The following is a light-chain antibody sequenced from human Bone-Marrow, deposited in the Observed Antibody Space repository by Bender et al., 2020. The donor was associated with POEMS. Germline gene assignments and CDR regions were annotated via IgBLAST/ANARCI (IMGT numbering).Light chain of an antibody. CDR2: EVS. J-gene: IGLJ1*01. CDR3: NSYAGSDIVYV. CDR1: SSDVGTYIH. V-gene: IGLV2-8*01. Sequence: QSALTQPASVSGSPGQSITISCTGTSSDVGTYIHVSWYQQHPGKAPKLIIYEVSKRPSGVPDRFSGSKSGNTASLTVSGLQADDEADYYCNSYAGSDIVYVFGTGTKVTVL.